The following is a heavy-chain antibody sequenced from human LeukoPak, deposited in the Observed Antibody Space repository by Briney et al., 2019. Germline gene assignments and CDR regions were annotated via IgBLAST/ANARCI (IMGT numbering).Heavy chain of an antibody. Sequence: ASVKVSCKASGYTFTGYYMHWVRQAPGQGLEWMGWVNPNSGGTNYAQKFQGRVTMTRDTSISTAYMELSRLRSDDTAVYYCARGGQYVLHYDSSGYPPRGHWGQGTLVTVSS. CDR3: ARGGQYVLHYDSSGYPPRGH. CDR2: VNPNSGGT. V-gene: IGHV1-2*02. CDR1: GYTFTGYY. D-gene: IGHD3-22*01. J-gene: IGHJ4*02.